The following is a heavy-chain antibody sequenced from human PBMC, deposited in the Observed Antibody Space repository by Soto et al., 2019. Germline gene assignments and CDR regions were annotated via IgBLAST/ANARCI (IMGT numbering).Heavy chain of an antibody. CDR3: ARGREWLFFDY. J-gene: IGHJ4*02. CDR1: GGSISSGGYY. V-gene: IGHV4-31*03. D-gene: IGHD3-3*01. CDR2: IYYSGST. Sequence: PSETLSLTCTVSGGSISSGGYYWSWIRQHPGKGLEWIGYIYYSGSTYYNPSLKSRVTISVDTSKNQFSLKLSSVTAADTAVYYCARGREWLFFDYWGQGTLVTVSS.